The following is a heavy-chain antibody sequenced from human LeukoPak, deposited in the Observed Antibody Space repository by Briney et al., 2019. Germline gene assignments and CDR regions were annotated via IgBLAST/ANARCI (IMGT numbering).Heavy chain of an antibody. V-gene: IGHV5-51*01. CDR1: GYSFTSYW. CDR3: ARAGKVVPAANMV. D-gene: IGHD2-2*01. J-gene: IGHJ4*02. CDR2: IYPGDSDT. Sequence: GESPKISCKGSGYSFTSYWIGWVRQLPGKGLEWMGIIYPGDSDTRYSPSFQGQVTISADKSISTAYLQWSSLKASDTAMYYCARAGKVVPAANMVWGQGTLVTVSS.